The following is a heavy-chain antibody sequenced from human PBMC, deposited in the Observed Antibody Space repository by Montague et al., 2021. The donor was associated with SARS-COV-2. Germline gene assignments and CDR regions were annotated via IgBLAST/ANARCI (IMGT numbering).Heavy chain of an antibody. D-gene: IGHD3-10*01. V-gene: IGHV4-34*01. J-gene: IGHJ4*02. CDR2: INHSGST. CDR3: ARGARQGYGFRLGSFDS. Sequence: SETLSLTCAVYGGSFSGYYWNWIRQPPGKGLEWIGEINHSGSTNYNPSLKSRVTMSVDTSKNQFSLKLSSVTAADTAVYYCARGARQGYGFRLGSFDSWGQVTLVTVSS. CDR1: GGSFSGYY.